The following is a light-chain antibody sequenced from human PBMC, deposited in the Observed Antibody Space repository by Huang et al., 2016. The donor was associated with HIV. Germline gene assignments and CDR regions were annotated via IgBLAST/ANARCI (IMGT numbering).Light chain of an antibody. CDR1: QSVSSN. Sequence: EIVMTQSPATLSVSPGERATLSCRGSQSVSSNLAWYQQKPGQAPRLLIYGASTRATGIPARFSGSGSGTEFTLTISSLQSEDFAVYYCQQYNNWLFTFGPGTKVDIK. V-gene: IGKV3-15*01. CDR3: QQYNNWLFT. J-gene: IGKJ3*01. CDR2: GAS.